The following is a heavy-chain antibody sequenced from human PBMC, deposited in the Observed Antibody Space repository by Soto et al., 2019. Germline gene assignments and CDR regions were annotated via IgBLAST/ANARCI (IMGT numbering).Heavy chain of an antibody. D-gene: IGHD3-16*01. J-gene: IGHJ4*02. CDR1: GGSVSSGVYY. CDR3: ARRARGNWAFDY. V-gene: IGHV4-31*03. CDR2: IYYSGST. Sequence: SETLSLTCTVSGGSVSSGVYYWSWIRQHPGKGLEWIGYIYYSGSTYYNPSLKSRVTISVDTSKNQFSLKLSSVTAADTAMYFCARRARGNWAFDYWGQGTQVTVSS.